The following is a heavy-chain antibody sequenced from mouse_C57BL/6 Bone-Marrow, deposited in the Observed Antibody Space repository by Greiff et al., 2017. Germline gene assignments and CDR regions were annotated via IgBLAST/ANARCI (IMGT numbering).Heavy chain of an antibody. D-gene: IGHD1-1*01. V-gene: IGHV1-63*01. CDR3: ARSTVVPPWSFDV. CDR1: GYTFTNYW. CDR2: IYPGGGYT. J-gene: IGHJ1*03. Sequence: VQGVESGAELVRPGTSVKMSCKASGYTFTNYWIGWAKQRPGHGLEWIGDIYPGGGYTNYNEKFKGKATLTADKSSSTAYMQFSSLTSEDSAIYYCARSTVVPPWSFDVWGTGTTVTVSS.